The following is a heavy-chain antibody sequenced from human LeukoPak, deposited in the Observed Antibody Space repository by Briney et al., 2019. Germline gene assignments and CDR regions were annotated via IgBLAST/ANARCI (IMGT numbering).Heavy chain of an antibody. Sequence: ASVKVSCKVSGYTLTELSMHWVRQAPGKGLEWMGWISAYNGNTNYAQKLQGRVTMTTDTSTSTAYMELRSLRSDDTAVYYCARGSLVGATGEDYWGQGTLVTVSS. J-gene: IGHJ4*02. D-gene: IGHD1-26*01. V-gene: IGHV1-18*01. CDR1: GYTLTELS. CDR3: ARGSLVGATGEDY. CDR2: ISAYNGNT.